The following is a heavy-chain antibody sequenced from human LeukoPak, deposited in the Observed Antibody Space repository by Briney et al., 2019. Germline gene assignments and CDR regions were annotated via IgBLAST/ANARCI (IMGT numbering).Heavy chain of an antibody. D-gene: IGHD2-15*01. CDR3: ARGTPKIHCSGGSCYSEGDAFDI. Sequence: SETLSLTCAVCGGSFSGYYWGWIRQPPGKGLEWIGEINHSGSTNYNPSLKSRVTISVDTSKNQFSLKLSSVTAADTAVYYCARGTPKIHCSGGSCYSEGDAFDIWGQGTMVTVSS. V-gene: IGHV4-34*01. J-gene: IGHJ3*02. CDR1: GGSFSGYY. CDR2: INHSGST.